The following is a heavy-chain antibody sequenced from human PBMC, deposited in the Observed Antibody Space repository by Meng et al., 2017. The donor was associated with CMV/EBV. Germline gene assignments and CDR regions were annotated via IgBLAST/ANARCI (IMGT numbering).Heavy chain of an antibody. D-gene: IGHD6-13*01. J-gene: IGHJ4*02. CDR2: IWYDGSNK. CDR3: AKGFQQQLAFDY. V-gene: IGHV3-33*06. Sequence: GGSLRLSCAASGFTFSSYGMHWVRQAPGKGLEWVAVIWYDGSNKYYADSVKGRFTISRDNSKNTLYLQMNSLRAEDTAVYYCAKGFQQQLAFDYWGQGTLVTVSS. CDR1: GFTFSSYG.